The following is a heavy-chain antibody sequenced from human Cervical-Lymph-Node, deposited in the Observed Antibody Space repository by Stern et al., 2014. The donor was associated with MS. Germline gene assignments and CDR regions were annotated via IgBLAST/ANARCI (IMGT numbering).Heavy chain of an antibody. J-gene: IGHJ4*02. V-gene: IGHV3-9*01. Sequence: EVHLVESGGGLVQPGRSLRLSCAVSGITFDYYAMHWVRQAPGQGLEWVAGITWHSTSVVYAASVRGRFTISSDNAKNSLFLQMNSLRPEDTAFYYCVRDKGTMTAAFGNWGPGTLVTVSS. CDR1: GITFDYYA. D-gene: IGHD3-16*01. CDR3: VRDKGTMTAAFGN. CDR2: ITWHSTSV.